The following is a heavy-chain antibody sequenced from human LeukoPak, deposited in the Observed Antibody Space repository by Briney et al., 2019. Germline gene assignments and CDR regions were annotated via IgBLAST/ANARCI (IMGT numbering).Heavy chain of an antibody. J-gene: IGHJ3*01. Sequence: PSETLTLTCAASGRFFSGYYGSWIRQPPGKGLEWMGEINHSGSTNYNPSLKSRGTISVDTSKKQFSLKLSSVTAADTAVYYCAVADDRLGATDPDDAFPFRGQGTMVTVSS. CDR1: GRFFSGYY. V-gene: IGHV4-34*01. CDR2: INHSGST. D-gene: IGHD1-26*01. CDR3: AVADDRLGATDPDDAFPF.